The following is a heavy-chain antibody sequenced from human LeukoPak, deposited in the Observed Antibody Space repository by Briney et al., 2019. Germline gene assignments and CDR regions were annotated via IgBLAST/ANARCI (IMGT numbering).Heavy chain of an antibody. CDR1: GFXFSSYW. D-gene: IGHD5-24*01. V-gene: IGHV3-7*04. Sequence: GGSLRLSCEASGFXFSSYWMSWVRQAPGKGLEWVANIKQDGGEKYYVDSVKGRFTISRDNAKNSLYLQMNSLRPEDTAVYYCAGRGDGNLYYFDHWGQGTLVTASS. CDR2: IKQDGGEK. CDR3: AGRGDGNLYYFDH. J-gene: IGHJ4*02.